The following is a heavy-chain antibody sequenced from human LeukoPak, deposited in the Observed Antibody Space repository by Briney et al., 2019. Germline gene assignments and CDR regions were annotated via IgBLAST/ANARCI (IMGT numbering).Heavy chain of an antibody. D-gene: IGHD3-3*01. Sequence: ASVTVSCKASGYTFTSYGISWVRQAPGQGLEWMGWISAYNGNTNYAQKLQGRVTMTTDTSTSTAYMELRSLRSDDTAVYYCARHPHYDFWSGYYTTYYFDYWGQGTLVTVSS. CDR1: GYTFTSYG. CDR2: ISAYNGNT. V-gene: IGHV1-18*01. J-gene: IGHJ4*02. CDR3: ARHPHYDFWSGYYTTYYFDY.